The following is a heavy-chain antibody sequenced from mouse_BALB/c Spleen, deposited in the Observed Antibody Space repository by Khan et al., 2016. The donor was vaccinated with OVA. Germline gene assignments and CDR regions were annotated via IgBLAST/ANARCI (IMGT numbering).Heavy chain of an antibody. V-gene: IGHV14-3*02. CDR1: GFTIKDTY. Sequence: EVKLLESGAELVKPGASVKLSCTASGFTIKDTYMHWVQQRPEQGLEWIGRIDPANGNTKCDPKFQGKATITADTSSNTSYLQLSSLTSEDTAVYYCVRDYWDVFAYWGQGTLVTVSA. CDR2: IDPANGNT. CDR3: VRDYWDVFAY. D-gene: IGHD4-1*01. J-gene: IGHJ3*01.